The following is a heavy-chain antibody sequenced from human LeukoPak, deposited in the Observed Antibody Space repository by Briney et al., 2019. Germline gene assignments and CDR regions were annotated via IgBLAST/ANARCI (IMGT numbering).Heavy chain of an antibody. CDR1: GYTLTELS. CDR3: ATAFQWITNILTGNYYYGMDV. Sequence: ASVKVSCKVSGYTLTELSMHWVRQAPGKGLEWMGGFDPEDGETIYAQKFQGRVTMTEDTSTDTAYMERSSLRSEDTAVYYCATAFQWITNILTGNYYYGMDVWGQGTTVTVSS. D-gene: IGHD3-9*01. V-gene: IGHV1-24*01. J-gene: IGHJ6*02. CDR2: FDPEDGET.